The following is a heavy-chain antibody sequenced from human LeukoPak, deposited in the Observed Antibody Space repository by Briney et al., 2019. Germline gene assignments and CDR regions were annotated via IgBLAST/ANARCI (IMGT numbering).Heavy chain of an antibody. J-gene: IGHJ4*02. Sequence: GGSLRLSCAASGVNFGSYSMTWVRQAPGKGLEWVSVISADSATTFYADSVKGRFTISRDNAKNTVFLQMSGLRAEDTALYYCARKSASGNYPLDYWGQGTLVTVSS. D-gene: IGHD3-10*01. CDR1: GVNFGSYS. CDR3: ARKSASGNYPLDY. CDR2: ISADSATT. V-gene: IGHV3-23*01.